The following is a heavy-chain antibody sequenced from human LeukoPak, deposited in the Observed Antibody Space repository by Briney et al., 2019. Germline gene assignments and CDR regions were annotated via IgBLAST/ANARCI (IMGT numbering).Heavy chain of an antibody. Sequence: SETLFLTCTVSGGSISSGDYYWSWIRQPPGKGLEWIGYIYYSGSTYYNPSLKSRVTISVDTSKNQFSLKLSSVTAADTAVYYCARDAIQLWENDAFDIWGQGTMVTVSS. CDR2: IYYSGST. J-gene: IGHJ3*02. V-gene: IGHV4-30-4*01. D-gene: IGHD5-18*01. CDR3: ARDAIQLWENDAFDI. CDR1: GGSISSGDYY.